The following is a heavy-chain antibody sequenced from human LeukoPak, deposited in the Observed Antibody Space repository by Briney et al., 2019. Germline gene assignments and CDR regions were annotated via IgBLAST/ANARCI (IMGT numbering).Heavy chain of an antibody. D-gene: IGHD5-18*01. CDR3: AKDTRGYSYGFFDY. Sequence: GGSLRLSCAASGFTVSSNYMSWVRQAPGKGLEWVSVIYSGGSTYYADSVKGRFTISRDNSKNTLYLQMNSLRAEDTAVYYCAKDTRGYSYGFFDYWGQGTLVTVSS. CDR1: GFTVSSNY. CDR2: IYSGGST. J-gene: IGHJ4*02. V-gene: IGHV3-66*01.